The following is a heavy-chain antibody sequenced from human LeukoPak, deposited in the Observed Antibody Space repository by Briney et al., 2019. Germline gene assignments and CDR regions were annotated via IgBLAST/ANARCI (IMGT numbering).Heavy chain of an antibody. V-gene: IGHV4-61*01. D-gene: IGHD6-13*01. CDR2: IYYSGST. CDR3: ARSRIAAAGTESGHFDY. CDR1: GGSISSSSYY. Sequence: SETLSHTCTVSGGSISSSSYYWSWIRQPPGKGLEWIGYIYYSGSTNYNPSLKSRVTISVDTSKNQFSLKLSSVTAADTAVYYCARSRIAAAGTESGHFDYWGQGTLVTVSS. J-gene: IGHJ4*02.